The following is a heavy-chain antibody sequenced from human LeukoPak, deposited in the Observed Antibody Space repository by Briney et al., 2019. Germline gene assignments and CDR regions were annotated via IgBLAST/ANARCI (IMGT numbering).Heavy chain of an antibody. CDR1: GFTFSSYA. Sequence: PGGSLRLSCAASGFTFSSYAMHWVRQAPGKGLEYVSAISSIGGSTYYANSVKGRFTISRDNSKNTLYLQMGSLRAEDMAVYYCARAECGGDCYLHAFDIWGQGTMVTVSS. CDR2: ISSIGGST. D-gene: IGHD2-21*02. J-gene: IGHJ3*02. CDR3: ARAECGGDCYLHAFDI. V-gene: IGHV3-64*01.